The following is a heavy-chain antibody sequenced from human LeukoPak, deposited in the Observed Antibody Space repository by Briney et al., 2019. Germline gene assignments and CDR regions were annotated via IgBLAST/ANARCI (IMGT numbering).Heavy chain of an antibody. D-gene: IGHD2-21*02. Sequence: ASVKVSCKASGYTFTSYYMHWVRQAPGQGLEWMGWINPNSGGTNYAQKFQGRVTMTRDTSISTAYMELSRLRSDDTAVYYCARGAVTGVYYYGMDVWGQGTTVTVSS. J-gene: IGHJ6*02. CDR3: ARGAVTGVYYYGMDV. CDR1: GYTFTSYY. CDR2: INPNSGGT. V-gene: IGHV1-2*02.